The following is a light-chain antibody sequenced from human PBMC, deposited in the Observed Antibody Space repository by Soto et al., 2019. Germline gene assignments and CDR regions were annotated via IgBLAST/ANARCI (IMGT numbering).Light chain of an antibody. CDR1: QDINVY. J-gene: IGKJ2*01. CDR2: SAS. V-gene: IGKV1-39*01. Sequence: DIQMTQSPSSVSASVGDTVTITCRASQDINVYLNWYQQKPGEVPKLLIYSASSLHSGVPSRFTGSGSETDFTLNIRSLQPEDFATYYCQHGYVAPYNFGQGTKV. CDR3: QHGYVAPYN.